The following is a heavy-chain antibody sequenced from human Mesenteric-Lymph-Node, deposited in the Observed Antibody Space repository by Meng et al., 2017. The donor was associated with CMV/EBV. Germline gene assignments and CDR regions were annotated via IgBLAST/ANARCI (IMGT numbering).Heavy chain of an antibody. J-gene: IGHJ5*02. CDR3: ARDPTGGYSIGNWFDP. Sequence: SVKVSCKASGGTFSSYAISWVRQAPGQGLEWMGGIIPILGIANYAQKFQGRVTITADKSTSTAYMELSSLRSGDTAVYYCARDPTGGYSIGNWFDPWGQGTLVTVSS. CDR1: GGTFSSYA. D-gene: IGHD4-11*01. V-gene: IGHV1-69*10. CDR2: IIPILGIA.